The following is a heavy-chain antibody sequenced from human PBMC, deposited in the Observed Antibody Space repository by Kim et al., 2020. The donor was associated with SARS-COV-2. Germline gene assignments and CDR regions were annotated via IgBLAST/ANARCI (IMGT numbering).Heavy chain of an antibody. Sequence: SETLSLTCTVSGGSVSSGRYYWSWIRQPPGKGLEWIGYIYYSGSTNCNPSLKSRVTISVDTSKNQFSLRLSSVTAADTAVYYCARVEMERRAPDYWGQGTLVTVSS. J-gene: IGHJ4*02. CDR1: GGSVSSGRYY. CDR3: ARVEMERRAPDY. D-gene: IGHD1-1*01. CDR2: IYYSGST. V-gene: IGHV4-61*01.